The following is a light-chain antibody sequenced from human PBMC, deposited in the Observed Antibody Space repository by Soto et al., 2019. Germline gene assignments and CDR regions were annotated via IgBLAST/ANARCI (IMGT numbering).Light chain of an antibody. Sequence: DIQMTQSPSTLSASVGDRVTITCRASQSISSWLAWYQQKPGKAPKLLIYAASTLQSGVPSRFSGSGSGTEFTLTISSLQPDDFATYYCQQYNAYPWTVGQGTKGDI. CDR2: AAS. V-gene: IGKV1-5*01. CDR3: QQYNAYPWT. J-gene: IGKJ1*01. CDR1: QSISSW.